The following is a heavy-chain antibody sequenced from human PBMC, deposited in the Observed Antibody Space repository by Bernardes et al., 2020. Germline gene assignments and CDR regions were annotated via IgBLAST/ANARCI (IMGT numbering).Heavy chain of an antibody. V-gene: IGHV3-23*01. D-gene: IGHD3-3*01. CDR2: ISGSGATN. Sequence: VWSLSLSFAASGFTFSRYAMNWVRQAPGKGLEWVATISGSGATNFYADSVKGRFIISRDNSKKTVFLQMDGLRGEDTAVYFCAKDFGPSLQLGAFDIWGQGTLVTVSS. CDR1: GFTFSRYA. CDR3: AKDFGPSLQLGAFDI. J-gene: IGHJ3*02.